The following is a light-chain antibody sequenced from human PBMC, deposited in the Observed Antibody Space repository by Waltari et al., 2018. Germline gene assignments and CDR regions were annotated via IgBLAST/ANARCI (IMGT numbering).Light chain of an antibody. Sequence: AIQLTQSPSSLSASVGDRVTMTCLASQGISSALAWYQQKPGKAPKLLIYDASSLESGVPSRFSGSGSGTDFTLTISSLQPEDFATYYCQQFNNYPFTFGQGTRLEIK. CDR1: QGISSA. V-gene: IGKV1D-13*01. CDR2: DAS. CDR3: QQFNNYPFT. J-gene: IGKJ5*01.